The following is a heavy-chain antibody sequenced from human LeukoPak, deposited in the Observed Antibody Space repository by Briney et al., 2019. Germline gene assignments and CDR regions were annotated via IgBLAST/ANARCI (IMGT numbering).Heavy chain of an antibody. CDR1: LGSVSSGGYY. D-gene: IGHD2-2*01. CDR3: VSLYANVSPRRWFGP. Sequence: SETLSLTCTVSLGSVSSGGYYWKWIRQPPGKGLEWIGYISDSGSTNFNPSLKSRVTISVDTSKNQFSLNLSSVTAADTCVYDCVSLYANVSPRRWFGPWGQGTLVTVSS. CDR2: ISDSGST. J-gene: IGHJ5*02. V-gene: IGHV4-61*08.